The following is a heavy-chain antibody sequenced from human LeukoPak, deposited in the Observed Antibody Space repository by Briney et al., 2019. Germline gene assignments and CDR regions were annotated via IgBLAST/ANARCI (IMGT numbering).Heavy chain of an antibody. CDR1: GYTFTSYA. CDR3: ARGGLLWFGELFTFQH. D-gene: IGHD3-10*01. J-gene: IGHJ1*01. V-gene: IGHV1-3*03. Sequence: ASVKVSCKASGYTFTSYAMHWVRQAPGQRLEWMGWINAGNGNTKYSQEFQGRVTITRDTSASTAYMELSSLRSEDMAVYYCARGGLLWFGELFTFQHWGQGTLVTVSP. CDR2: INAGNGNT.